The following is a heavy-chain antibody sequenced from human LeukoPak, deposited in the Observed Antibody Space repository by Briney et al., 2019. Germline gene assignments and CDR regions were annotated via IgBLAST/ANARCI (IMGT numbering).Heavy chain of an antibody. CDR3: VKSIASRGEIVFDI. V-gene: IGHV4-61*05. Sequence: SDTLSLTCVVSGYSISNDYYWGWIRQPPGKGLEFIGYIHYSGSTNYNPSLKSRVAISAEKSKNQFSLKLSSVTAADTALYFCVKSIASRGEIVFDIWGQGTLVTVSS. CDR2: IHYSGST. CDR1: GYSISNDYY. D-gene: IGHD6-6*01. J-gene: IGHJ3*02.